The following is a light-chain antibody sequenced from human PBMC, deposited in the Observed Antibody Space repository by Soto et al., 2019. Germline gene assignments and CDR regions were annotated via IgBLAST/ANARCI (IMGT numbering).Light chain of an antibody. Sequence: DIVMTQSPDSLAVSLGERATINCKSGQSVLYSSNNKNYLAWYQQRPGQPPKLLIYWASTRESGVPDRFSGRGSGTDFTLTITSLQAEDVAVYYCQQYESTPPTFGQGTKLEIK. V-gene: IGKV4-1*01. CDR3: QQYESTPPT. J-gene: IGKJ2*01. CDR1: QSVLYSSNNKNY. CDR2: WAS.